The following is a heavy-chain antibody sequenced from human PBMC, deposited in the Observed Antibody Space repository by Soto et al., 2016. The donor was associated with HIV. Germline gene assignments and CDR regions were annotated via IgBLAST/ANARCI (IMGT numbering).Heavy chain of an antibody. D-gene: IGHD3-10*01. CDR2: NSPNTGGA. V-gene: IGHV1-2*02. CDR3: ATLRNYGLYGMDV. Sequence: QVQLVQSGAEVENPGASVKVSCKASGFNFNAHFIHWVRQAPGLGLEWLGWNSPNTGGANYAQKFQGRVTMTRDASINTAFLEVSRLRFDDTATYYCATLRNYGLYGMDVWGHGTTVIVSS. J-gene: IGHJ6*02. CDR1: GFNFNAHF.